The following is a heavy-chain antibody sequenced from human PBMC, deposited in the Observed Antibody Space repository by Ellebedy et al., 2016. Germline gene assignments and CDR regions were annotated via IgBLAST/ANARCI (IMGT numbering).Heavy chain of an antibody. D-gene: IGHD4-17*01. J-gene: IGHJ3*02. CDR3: ARGDYGDYIGYAFDI. V-gene: IGHV3-7*01. CDR2: MNQDGNKK. CDR1: GFTFSRNW. Sequence: GESLKISXAASGFTFSRNWMTWVRQAPGKGLEWVANMNQDGNKKYYVDSVKGRFTISRDNAKNSLYRQMNSLRAEDTAVYYCARGDYGDYIGYAFDIWGQGTMVTVSS.